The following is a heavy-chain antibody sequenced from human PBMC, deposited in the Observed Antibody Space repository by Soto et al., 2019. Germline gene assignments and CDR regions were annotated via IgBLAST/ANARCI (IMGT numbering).Heavy chain of an antibody. CDR1: GGSISSSNW. D-gene: IGHD5-18*01. V-gene: IGHV4-4*02. CDR3: ARDNGYSYGYTLDH. J-gene: IGHJ4*02. Sequence: PSETLSLTCTVSGGSISSSNWWSWVRQPPGKGLEWIGEIYHSGSTNYNPSLKSRVTISVDKSKNQFSLKLSSVTAADTAVYYCARDNGYSYGYTLDHWGQGTLVTV. CDR2: IYHSGST.